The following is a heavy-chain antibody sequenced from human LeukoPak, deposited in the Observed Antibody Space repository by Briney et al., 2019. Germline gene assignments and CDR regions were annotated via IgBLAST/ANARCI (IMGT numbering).Heavy chain of an antibody. CDR2: IYYSGTT. D-gene: IGHD1-1*01. CDR3: ARAGGYYYYYGMDV. Sequence: SETLSLTCTVSGGSISSTSYYWGWIRQPPGKGLEWIGSIYYSGTTYYNPFLEGRVTISVDTSKNQFSLKLRSVTAADTAVYYCARAGGYYYYYGMDVWGQGTTVTVSS. J-gene: IGHJ6*02. V-gene: IGHV4-39*01. CDR1: GGSISSTSYY.